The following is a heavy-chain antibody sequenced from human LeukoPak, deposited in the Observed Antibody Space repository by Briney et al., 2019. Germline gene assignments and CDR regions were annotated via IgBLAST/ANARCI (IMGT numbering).Heavy chain of an antibody. D-gene: IGHD1-1*01. J-gene: IGHJ3*02. V-gene: IGHV3-23*01. CDR1: GFTFSSYA. Sequence: PPGGSLRLSCAASGFTFSSYAMSWVRQAPGKGLEWVSAISGSGGSTYYADSVKGRFTISRDNSKNTLYLQMNSLRADDTAVYYCAKDSPIGTTVVGAFDIWDQGTMVTVSP. CDR2: ISGSGGST. CDR3: AKDSPIGTTVVGAFDI.